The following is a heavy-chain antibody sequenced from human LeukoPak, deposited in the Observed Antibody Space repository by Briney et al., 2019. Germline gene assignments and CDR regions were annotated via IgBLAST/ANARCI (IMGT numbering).Heavy chain of an antibody. V-gene: IGHV3-23*01. CDR1: GFTFSSYA. J-gene: IGHJ4*02. CDR3: TKDWSADY. CDR2: ISADGSDT. Sequence: PGGSLRLSCAASGFTFSSYAMSWVRQAPGKGLEWVSAISADGSDTKYADSVKGRSTISRDNSKNTLFLRMNSLRVEDTAVYYCTKDWSADYWGQGTLVTVSS.